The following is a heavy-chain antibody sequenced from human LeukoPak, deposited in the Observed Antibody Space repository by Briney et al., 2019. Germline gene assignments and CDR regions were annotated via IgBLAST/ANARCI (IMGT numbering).Heavy chain of an antibody. CDR2: INSDGSTT. V-gene: IGHV3-74*01. CDR3: ARVMYYYHSSGSIALYYFDY. CDR1: GFTFSSHW. D-gene: IGHD3-22*01. Sequence: PGGSLRLSCAASGFTFSSHWMHWVRQAPGKGLVWVSRINSDGSTTSYADSVKGRFTISRDNAKNTLYLQMNSLRAEDTAVYYCARVMYYYHSSGSIALYYFDYWGQGTLVTVSS. J-gene: IGHJ4*02.